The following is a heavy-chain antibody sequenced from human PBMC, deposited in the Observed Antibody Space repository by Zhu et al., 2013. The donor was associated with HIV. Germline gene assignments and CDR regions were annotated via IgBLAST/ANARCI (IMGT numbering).Heavy chain of an antibody. CDR2: INLNSGDT. CDR3: ARVGRGSSTYFYDMDL. J-gene: IGHJ6*02. CDR1: GYIFTGYY. D-gene: IGHD6-6*01. Sequence: QVLLVQSGAEVKKPGASVKVSCKASGYIFTGYYMHWVRQAPGQGLEWMGWINLNSGDTNYAQKFQGRVTMSRDTSISTAYMELYRLRSDDTAVYYCARVGRGSSTYFYDMDLWGQGTTVTAS. V-gene: IGHV1-2*02.